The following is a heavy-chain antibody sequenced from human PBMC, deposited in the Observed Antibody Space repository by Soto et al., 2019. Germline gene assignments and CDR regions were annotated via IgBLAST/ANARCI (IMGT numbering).Heavy chain of an antibody. CDR1: GGTFSSYA. V-gene: IGHV1-69*13. Sequence: SVKVSCKASGGTFSSYAISWVRQAPGQGLEWMGGIIPIFGTANYAQKFQGRVTITADESTSTAYMELSSLRSEDTAVYYGARDPARGGYSYGPDYYYYYGMDVWGQGTTVTVSS. J-gene: IGHJ6*02. D-gene: IGHD5-18*01. CDR2: IIPIFGTA. CDR3: ARDPARGGYSYGPDYYYYYGMDV.